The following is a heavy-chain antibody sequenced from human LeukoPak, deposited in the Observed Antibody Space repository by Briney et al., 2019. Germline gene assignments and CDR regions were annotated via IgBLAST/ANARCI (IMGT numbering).Heavy chain of an antibody. J-gene: IGHJ4*02. CDR2: ISGSGDNT. CDR1: GFTFSSYA. CDR3: ARDGGSAVAGSIDY. V-gene: IGHV3-23*01. D-gene: IGHD6-19*01. Sequence: GGSLRLSCAASGFTFSSYAMSWVRQVPGKGLEWVSVISGSGDNTYYADSVKGRFTISRDNSKNTLFLQMNSLRPEDTAVYYCARDGGSAVAGSIDYWGQETLVIVSS.